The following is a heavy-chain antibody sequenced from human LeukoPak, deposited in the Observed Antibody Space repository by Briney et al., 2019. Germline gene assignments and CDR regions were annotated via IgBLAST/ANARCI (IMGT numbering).Heavy chain of an antibody. J-gene: IGHJ4*02. CDR2: ISSSSSTI. D-gene: IGHD6-19*01. V-gene: IGHV3-48*01. CDR1: GFTFSSYS. Sequence: GGSLRLSCAASGFTFSSYSMNWVRQAPGKGLEWVSYISSSSSTIYYADSVKGRFTISRDNAKNSLYLQMNSLRAEDTAVYYCARDRGIAVAGPLFDYWGQGTLVTVSS. CDR3: ARDRGIAVAGPLFDY.